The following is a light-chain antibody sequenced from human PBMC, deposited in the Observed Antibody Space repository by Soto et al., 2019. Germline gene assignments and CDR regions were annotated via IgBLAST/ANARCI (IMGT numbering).Light chain of an antibody. J-gene: IGLJ1*01. CDR3: SSYTGSSTLDYV. CDR1: SSDVGGYNY. V-gene: IGLV2-14*01. CDR2: DVS. Sequence: QSVLTQPASVSGSPGQSITISCTGTSSDVGGYNYVSWYQQHPGKAPKLMIYDVSNRPSGVSNRFSGSKSGNTASLTISRLQAEDEADYYCSSYTGSSTLDYVFGTGTKVTVL.